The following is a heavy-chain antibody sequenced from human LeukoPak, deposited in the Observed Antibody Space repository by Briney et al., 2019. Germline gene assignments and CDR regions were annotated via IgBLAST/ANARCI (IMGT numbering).Heavy chain of an antibody. D-gene: IGHD2-21*02. V-gene: IGHV3-23*01. Sequence: GGTLRLSCAASGFTFSSDGMSWVRQAPGEGLEWVSSISGSGGSTYYADSVKGRFTISRDNSKNTLYLQMNSLRAEDTAVYYCARRDYYFDYWGQGTLVTVSS. CDR2: ISGSGGST. CDR3: ARRDYYFDY. J-gene: IGHJ4*02. CDR1: GFTFSSDG.